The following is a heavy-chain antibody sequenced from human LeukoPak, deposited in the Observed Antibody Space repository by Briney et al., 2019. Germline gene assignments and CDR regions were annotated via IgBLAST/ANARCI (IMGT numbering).Heavy chain of an antibody. J-gene: IGHJ5*02. CDR2: IKSNTNSYAT. Sequence: PGGSLKLSCAASGFTFSGSPMHWVRRASGKGLEWVGRIKSNTNSYATAYAASVKGRFTISRDDSKNTAYLQMNSLRTEDTAVYYCTRQSIDLDCSATYCSNWFDPWGQGTLVTVSS. CDR3: TRQSIDLDCSATYCSNWFDP. D-gene: IGHD2-15*01. V-gene: IGHV3-73*01. CDR1: GFTFSGSP.